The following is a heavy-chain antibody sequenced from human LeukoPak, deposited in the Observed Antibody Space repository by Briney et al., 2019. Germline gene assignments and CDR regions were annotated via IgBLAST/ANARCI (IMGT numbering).Heavy chain of an antibody. D-gene: IGHD3-9*01. CDR2: IYSGGNT. J-gene: IGHJ3*02. CDR3: AGDRPYYDILTGYYIGEAFDI. Sequence: GGSLRLSCAASGFTVSTNYMSWVRQAPGKGLEWVSVIYSGGNTYYADSVKGRFTISRDNSKNTLYLQMNSLRAEDTAVYYCAGDRPYYDILTGYYIGEAFDIWGQGTMVTVSS. CDR1: GFTVSTNY. V-gene: IGHV3-53*01.